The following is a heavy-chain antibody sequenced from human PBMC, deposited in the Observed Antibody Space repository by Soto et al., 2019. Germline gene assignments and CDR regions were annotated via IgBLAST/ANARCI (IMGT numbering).Heavy chain of an antibody. CDR1: GGSISSYF. CDR2: LYYSGST. V-gene: IGHV4-59*01. Sequence: QVQLQESGPGLVKPSETLSLTCTVSGGSISSYFWSWIRQPPGKGLEWIGYLYYSGSTNYNPSLKSRVTISVDTSKNPFSLKLSSVTAADTAVYYCARAGRRYSSAWYEDYWGQGTLVTVSS. D-gene: IGHD6-19*01. J-gene: IGHJ4*02. CDR3: ARAGRRYSSAWYEDY.